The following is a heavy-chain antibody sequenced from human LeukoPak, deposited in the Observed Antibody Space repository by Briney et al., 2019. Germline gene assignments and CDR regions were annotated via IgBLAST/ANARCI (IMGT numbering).Heavy chain of an antibody. J-gene: IGHJ4*02. V-gene: IGHV4-59*08. D-gene: IGHD1-26*01. CDR1: GGSISSYY. CDR3: ARRRLRYNGTSCPFVY. Sequence: SETLSLTCTVSGGSISSYYWSWIRQPPGKGLEWIGYIYYSGSTNYNPSLKSRVTISVDTSNNQFSLKLTSVTATDTAVYYCARRRLRYNGTSCPFVYWGQGTLVTVSS. CDR2: IYYSGST.